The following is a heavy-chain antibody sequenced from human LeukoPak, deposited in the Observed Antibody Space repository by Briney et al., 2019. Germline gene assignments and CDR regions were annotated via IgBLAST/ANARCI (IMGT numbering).Heavy chain of an antibody. Sequence: SETLSLTCAVYVGSFSGYYWTWIRQPPGKGLEWIGEINHSGSTNYNPSLKSRVTISVDTSKNQFSLKLSSVTAADTAVYYCARRAEGFDYWGQGTLVTVSS. CDR3: ARRAEGFDY. J-gene: IGHJ4*02. V-gene: IGHV4-34*01. CDR1: VGSFSGYY. D-gene: IGHD6-19*01. CDR2: INHSGST.